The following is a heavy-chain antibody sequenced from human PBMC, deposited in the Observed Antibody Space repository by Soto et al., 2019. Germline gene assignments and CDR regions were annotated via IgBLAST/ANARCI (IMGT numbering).Heavy chain of an antibody. Sequence: QVQLVQSGAEVKKPGASVKVSCKASGYTFIHYYIHWVRQAPGQGPEWMAIINPNGGSTSYAQKFRGRVTVTSDTSTTTVSMELNSLGSDDTAVYFCARSLLQGDFWGQGTLVTVSS. CDR2: INPNGGST. D-gene: IGHD2-21*01. J-gene: IGHJ4*02. V-gene: IGHV1-46*01. CDR3: ARSLLQGDF. CDR1: GYTFIHYY.